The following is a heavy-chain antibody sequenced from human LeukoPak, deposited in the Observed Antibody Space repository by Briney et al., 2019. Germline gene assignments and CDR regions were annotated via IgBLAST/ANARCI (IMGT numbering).Heavy chain of an antibody. CDR3: AKAGYCSSASCPFDY. J-gene: IGHJ4*02. CDR2: INAGGGGT. CDR1: GFTFSSYT. Sequence: GGSLRLSCAATGFTFSSYTMGWVRQAPGEGLQWVSAINAGGGGTSYANSVKGRFTISRDNSKNTLYLQMSSLRAEDTAIYYRAKAGYCSSASCPFDYWGQGTLVTVSS. V-gene: IGHV3-23*01. D-gene: IGHD2-2*01.